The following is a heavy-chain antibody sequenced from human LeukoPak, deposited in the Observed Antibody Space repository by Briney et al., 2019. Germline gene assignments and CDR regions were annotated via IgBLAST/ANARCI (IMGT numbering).Heavy chain of an antibody. V-gene: IGHV3-30-3*01. D-gene: IGHD3-9*01. Sequence: GGSLRLSCAASGFTFSSYAMHWVRQAPGKGLEWVAVISYDGSNKYYADSVKGRFTISRDNSKNTLYLQMNSLRAEDTALYYCAKDMAQYYDILTGYNVFDYWGQGTLVTVSP. CDR2: ISYDGSNK. J-gene: IGHJ4*02. CDR1: GFTFSSYA. CDR3: AKDMAQYYDILTGYNVFDY.